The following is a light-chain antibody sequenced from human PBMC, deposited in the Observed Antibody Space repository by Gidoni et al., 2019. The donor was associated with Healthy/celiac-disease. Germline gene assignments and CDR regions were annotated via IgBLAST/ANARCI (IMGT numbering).Light chain of an antibody. V-gene: IGKV1-39*01. J-gene: IGKJ1*01. CDR2: AAS. CDR3: QQSYRTPRT. CDR1: QSMSSY. Sequence: DIQMNPCPTSLSASVGDSVTITCRPSQSMSSYLNWYQQKPGKAPKLLIYAASSFQSGVPSRFSGSGSGTAFTLTIIGLQAEAFATYHCQQSYRTPRTFGQGTKVEIK.